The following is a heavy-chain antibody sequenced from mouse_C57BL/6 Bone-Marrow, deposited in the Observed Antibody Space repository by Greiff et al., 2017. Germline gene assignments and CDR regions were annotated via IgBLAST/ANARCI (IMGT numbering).Heavy chain of an antibody. J-gene: IGHJ2*01. CDR1: GFNIKDYY. V-gene: IGHV14-2*01. CDR2: IDPEDGET. D-gene: IGHD1-1*01. CDR3: ARDFPITTVVDY. Sequence: VQLKQSGAELVKPGASVKLSCTASGFNIKDYYMHWVKQRTERGLEWIGRIDPEDGETKYAPEFQGKATITADKSSTTACLQLSSLTSEDTAVYYCARDFPITTVVDYWGQGTTLTVSS.